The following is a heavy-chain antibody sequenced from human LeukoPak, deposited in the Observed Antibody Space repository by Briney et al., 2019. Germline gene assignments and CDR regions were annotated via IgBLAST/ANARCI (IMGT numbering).Heavy chain of an antibody. CDR1: GFTINTYD. Sequence: GGSLRLSCVASGFTINTYDINWVRQAPGRGLGWVSHISSSGSTTYYADSVKGRFTVSRDNAKSSLYLQMNSLRAEDTAVYYCARSATGRGMDVWGKGTTVTVSS. CDR2: ISSSGSTT. J-gene: IGHJ6*04. V-gene: IGHV3-48*03. D-gene: IGHD7-27*01. CDR3: ARSATGRGMDV.